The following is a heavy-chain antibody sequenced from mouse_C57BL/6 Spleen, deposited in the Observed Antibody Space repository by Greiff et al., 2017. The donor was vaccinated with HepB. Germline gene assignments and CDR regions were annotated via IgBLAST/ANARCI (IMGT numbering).Heavy chain of an antibody. CDR3: ARVHGSSYWYFDV. CDR2: ISDGGSYT. CDR1: GFTFSSYA. Sequence: EVQLVESGGGLVKPGGSLKLSCTASGFTFSSYAMSWVRQTPEKRLEWVATISDGGSYTYYPDNVKGRFTISRDNAKNNLYLQMSHLKSEDTAMYYCARVHGSSYWYFDVWGTGTTVTVSS. D-gene: IGHD1-1*01. J-gene: IGHJ1*03. V-gene: IGHV5-4*01.